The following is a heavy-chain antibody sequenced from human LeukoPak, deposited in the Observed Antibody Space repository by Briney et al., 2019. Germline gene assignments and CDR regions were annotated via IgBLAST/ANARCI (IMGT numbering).Heavy chain of an antibody. Sequence: SETLSLTCAVYGGSFSGHNWSWIRQPPGKGLEWIGEINHSGSTTYNPSLKSRVTISVDTSKNQFSLKLSSVTAADTAVYYCARYSLGYDAFDVWGQGTMVTVSS. CDR3: ARYSLGYDAFDV. V-gene: IGHV4-34*01. CDR2: INHSGST. D-gene: IGHD1-26*01. J-gene: IGHJ3*01. CDR1: GGSFSGHN.